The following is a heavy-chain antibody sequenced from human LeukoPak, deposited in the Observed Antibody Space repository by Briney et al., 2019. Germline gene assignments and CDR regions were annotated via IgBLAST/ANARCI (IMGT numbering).Heavy chain of an antibody. Sequence: SGTLSLTCTGSGGSISSYYWSWIRQPPGKGLEGIGYIYYSGSTNYNPSLKSRVTISKDTSKNQFSLKLSSVTAADTAVHYCARGHLDFWSGYPLATNFDYWGQGTLVTVSS. V-gene: IGHV4-59*12. CDR1: GGSISSYY. CDR2: IYYSGST. J-gene: IGHJ4*02. CDR3: ARGHLDFWSGYPLATNFDY. D-gene: IGHD3-3*01.